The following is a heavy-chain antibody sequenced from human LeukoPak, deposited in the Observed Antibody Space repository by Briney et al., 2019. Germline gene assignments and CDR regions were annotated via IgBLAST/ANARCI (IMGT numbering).Heavy chain of an antibody. D-gene: IGHD3-22*01. CDR2: IYPGDSDT. V-gene: IGHV5-51*01. CDR1: GYSFTSYW. J-gene: IGHJ4*02. Sequence: GESLKISCKGSGYSFTSYWIGWVRQMPGKGLEWMGIIYPGDSDTRYSPSFQGQVTISADKSISTAYLQWSSLKASDTAMYYCARGNNYYYDSSGYLDYWGQGTLVTVSS. CDR3: ARGNNYYYDSSGYLDY.